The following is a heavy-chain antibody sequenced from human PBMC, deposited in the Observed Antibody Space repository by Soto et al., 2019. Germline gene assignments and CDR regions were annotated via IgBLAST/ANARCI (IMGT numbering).Heavy chain of an antibody. CDR2: SYWDDDQ. D-gene: IGHD6-19*01. J-gene: IGHJ5*02. V-gene: IGHV2-5*02. CDR3: AHRAGIAVSVAYWFDP. Sequence: QITLKESGPTLVKLTQPLTLTCTFSGFSLSTSGVGVAWIRQPQGKALPWLALSYWDDDQLYSPSVTSRLTLTNDTPKNQVVLTIAHMYPVDTATYYCAHRAGIAVSVAYWFDPFVQGTLVTVSS. CDR1: GFSLSTSGVG.